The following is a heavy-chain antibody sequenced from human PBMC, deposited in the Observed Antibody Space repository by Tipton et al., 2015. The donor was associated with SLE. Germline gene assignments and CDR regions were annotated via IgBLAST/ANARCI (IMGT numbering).Heavy chain of an antibody. D-gene: IGHD3-22*01. Sequence: PGLVKPSGTLSLTCAVSGGSISSFNWWSWIRQPPGKGLEWIGEINRSGGTNHNPSLKSRVTISVDTSKNHFSLRLTSVTAADTAVYYCARDEYRYDTTGYHLLGHFDFWGQGTLVTVSS. J-gene: IGHJ4*02. CDR3: ARDEYRYDTTGYHLLGHFDF. V-gene: IGHV4-4*02. CDR2: INRSGGT. CDR1: GGSISSFNW.